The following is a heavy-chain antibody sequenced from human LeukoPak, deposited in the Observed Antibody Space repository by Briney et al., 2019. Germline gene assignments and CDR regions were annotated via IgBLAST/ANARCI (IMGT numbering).Heavy chain of an antibody. V-gene: IGHV1-69*13. CDR2: IIPIFGTA. CDR1: GYTFTSYG. J-gene: IGHJ4*02. Sequence: SVKVSCKASGYTFTSYGISWVRQAPGQGLEWMGGIIPIFGTANYAQKFQGRVTITADESTSTAYMELSSLRSEDTAVYYCASGTGSSSWYVGYYYWGQGTLVTVSS. D-gene: IGHD6-13*01. CDR3: ASGTGSSSWYVGYYY.